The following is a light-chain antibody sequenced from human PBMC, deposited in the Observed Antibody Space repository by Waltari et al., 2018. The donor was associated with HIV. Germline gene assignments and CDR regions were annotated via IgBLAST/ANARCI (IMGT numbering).Light chain of an antibody. CDR2: AAS. CDR3: QQSFSTPLT. CDR1: HSISSS. J-gene: IGKJ4*01. Sequence: DIQMTQSPSSLSASVGDRVTITCRASHSISSSLNWYQQNPGKAPKLLIYAASTLQSGVPSRFSGIGSGTDFTLTISSLQPEDFATYYCQQSFSTPLTFGGGTKVEIK. V-gene: IGKV1-39*01.